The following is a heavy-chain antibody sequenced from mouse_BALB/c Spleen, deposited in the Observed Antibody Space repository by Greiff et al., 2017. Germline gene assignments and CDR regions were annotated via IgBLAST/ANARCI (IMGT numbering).Heavy chain of an antibody. Sequence: EVKVVESGGGLVKPGGSLKLSCAASGFTFSDYYMYWVRQTPEKRLEWVATISDGGSYTYYPDSVKGRFTISRDNAKNNLYLQMSSLKSEDTAMYYCARAPYGNYDYAMDYWGQGTSVTVSS. D-gene: IGHD2-1*01. J-gene: IGHJ4*01. V-gene: IGHV5-4*02. CDR1: GFTFSDYY. CDR3: ARAPYGNYDYAMDY. CDR2: ISDGGSYT.